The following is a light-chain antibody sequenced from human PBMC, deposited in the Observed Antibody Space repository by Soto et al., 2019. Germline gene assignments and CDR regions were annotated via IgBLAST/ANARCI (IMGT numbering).Light chain of an antibody. J-gene: IGKJ4*01. CDR3: HQYNNWPPS. Sequence: EIVLTQSPGTLSFSPGERATLSCRASQSVSSSYLAWYQQKPGQAPRLLIYGASSRATGIPARFSGSGSGTEFTLTISSLQSEDFAVYYCHQYNNWPPSFGGGTKVDIK. CDR1: QSVSSSY. V-gene: IGKV3-20*01. CDR2: GAS.